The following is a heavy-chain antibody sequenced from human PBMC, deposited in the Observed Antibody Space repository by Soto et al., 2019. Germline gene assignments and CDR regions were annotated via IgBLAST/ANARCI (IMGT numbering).Heavy chain of an antibody. V-gene: IGHV4-59*01. CDR2: IYYSGST. CDR3: ARNDYGMDV. J-gene: IGHJ6*02. CDR1: DGSSSSYY. Sequence: TLSLTCRVADGSSSSYYWSWIRQPPGKGLEWIGYIYYSGSTNYNPSLKSRVTISVDTSKNQFSLKLSSVTAADTAVYYCARNDYGMDVWGQGPTVTV.